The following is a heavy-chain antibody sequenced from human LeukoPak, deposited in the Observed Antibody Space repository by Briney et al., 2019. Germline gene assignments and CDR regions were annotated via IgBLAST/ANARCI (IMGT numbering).Heavy chain of an antibody. V-gene: IGHV2-5*02. CDR3: AHTPGITVAGISEY. D-gene: IGHD6-19*01. Sequence: ESGPTLANPTQTLTLTCTFSGFSLRTSGVGVGWIRQPPGKALEWLALIYWDDDKRYSPSLKSRLTITKHTPKNQVVLTMTNMDPVDTATYFCAHTPGITVAGISEYWRQGTRDSVSS. CDR2: IYWDDDK. CDR1: GFSLRTSGVG. J-gene: IGHJ4*02.